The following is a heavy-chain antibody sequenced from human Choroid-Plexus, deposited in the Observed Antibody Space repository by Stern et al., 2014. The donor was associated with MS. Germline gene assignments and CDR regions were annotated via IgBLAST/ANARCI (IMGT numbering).Heavy chain of an antibody. CDR1: GYTFTSYY. CDR3: AREAAMAGAGTGVDY. CDR2: INPNSGST. D-gene: IGHD6-19*01. Sequence: QLVQSGAEVKKPGASVKVSCKASGYTFTSYYMNWVRQAPGQGLEWMGWINPNSGSTNYAQKFQGRVTMARDTSISTTYMELRRLKSVDAAEYEGAREAAMAGAGTGVDYWGQGTLVTVSS. J-gene: IGHJ4*02. V-gene: IGHV1-2*02.